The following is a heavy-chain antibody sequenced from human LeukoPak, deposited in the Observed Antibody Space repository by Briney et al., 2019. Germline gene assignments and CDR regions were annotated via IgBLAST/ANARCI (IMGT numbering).Heavy chain of an antibody. CDR3: AKESGEFLRYFDY. Sequence: PGRSLRLSCAASGFTFSSYGMHWVRQAPGKGLEWVAVISYDGSNKYYADSVKGRFTISRDNSKNTPYLQMNSLRAEDTAVYYCAKESGEFLRYFDYWGQGTLVTVSS. V-gene: IGHV3-30*18. D-gene: IGHD5-12*01. CDR1: GFTFSSYG. CDR2: ISYDGSNK. J-gene: IGHJ4*02.